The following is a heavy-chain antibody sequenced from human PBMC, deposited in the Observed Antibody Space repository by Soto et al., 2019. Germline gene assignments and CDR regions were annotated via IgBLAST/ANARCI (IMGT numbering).Heavy chain of an antibody. J-gene: IGHJ5*02. D-gene: IGHD4-17*01. CDR3: ASLGMSPTGPVS. V-gene: IGHV4-4*02. CDR1: GGSISSSNW. Sequence: QVQLQQSGPGLVKPSETLSLTCTVSGGSISSSNWWNWVRQSPGEGLEWIAEIHHSGATNYNPSLKSRVTISTDKSKNQFSLMLTSVTAADTAGYYCASLGMSPTGPVSWGQGSLVTVTS. CDR2: IHHSGAT.